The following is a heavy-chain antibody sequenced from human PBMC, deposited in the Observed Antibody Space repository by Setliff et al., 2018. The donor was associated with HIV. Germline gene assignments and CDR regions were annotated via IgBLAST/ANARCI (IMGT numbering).Heavy chain of an antibody. CDR3: ASDAGPNAFDI. CDR1: GFSFSNYA. J-gene: IGHJ3*02. V-gene: IGHV3-11*04. Sequence: PGGSLRLSCAASGFSFSNYAMSWIRQAPGKGLEWVSYISSSGSTIYYADSVKGRFTISRDNAKNSLYLQMNSLRAEDTAVYYCASDAGPNAFDIWGQGTMVTVSS. CDR2: ISSSGSTI.